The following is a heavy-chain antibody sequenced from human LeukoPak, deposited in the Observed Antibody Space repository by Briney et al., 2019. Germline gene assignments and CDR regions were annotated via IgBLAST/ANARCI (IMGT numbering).Heavy chain of an antibody. D-gene: IGHD6-6*01. CDR2: INPNSGGT. CDR1: GYTFTGYY. J-gene: IGHJ6*02. Sequence: ASVKVSCKASGYTFTGYYMHWVRQAPGQGLEWMGWINPNSGGTNYAQKFQGRVAMTRDTSISTAYMELSRLRSDDTAVYYCARERRSSSGYYYYGMDVWGQGTTVTVSS. V-gene: IGHV1-2*02. CDR3: ARERRSSSGYYYYGMDV.